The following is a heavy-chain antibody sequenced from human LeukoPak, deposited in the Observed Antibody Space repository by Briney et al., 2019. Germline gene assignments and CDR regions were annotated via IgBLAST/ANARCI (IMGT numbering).Heavy chain of an antibody. CDR2: IDLNIGTT. D-gene: IGHD3-22*01. J-gene: IGHJ4*02. CDR1: GYTFTGFY. Sequence: ASVKVSCKASGYTFTGFYMHWVRQAPGQGLEWMGWIDLNIGTTKYSQKFQGRVTMTRDTSISEVDMELSRLRSDDTAVYYCARLLEHYYFDASGYYDDDYWGQGTPIIVSS. CDR3: ARLLEHYYFDASGYYDDDY. V-gene: IGHV1-2*02.